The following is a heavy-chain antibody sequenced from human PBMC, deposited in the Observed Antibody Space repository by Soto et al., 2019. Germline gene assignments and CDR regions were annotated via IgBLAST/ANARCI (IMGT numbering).Heavy chain of an antibody. CDR2: IIPILGIT. CDR3: ARDLYFDY. CDR1: GGTFSSYT. J-gene: IGHJ4*02. Sequence: SVKVSCKASGGTFSSYTISWVRQAPGQGLEWMGRIIPILGITGYAQKFQGRVTMTANTSISTAYMELSSLRSEDTAVYYCARDLYFDYWGQGTLVTVSS. V-gene: IGHV1-69*02.